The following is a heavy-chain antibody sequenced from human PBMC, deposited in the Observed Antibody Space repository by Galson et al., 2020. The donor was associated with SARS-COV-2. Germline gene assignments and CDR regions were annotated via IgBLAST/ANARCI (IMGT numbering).Heavy chain of an antibody. D-gene: IGHD2-2*03. CDR2: IWYDGSNQ. Sequence: GSLRLSCAASGFTFSSYAMHWVRQAPGKGLEWVAVIWYDGSNQYYADSVKGRFIISRDNSKNTLNLQMNSLRAEDTAVYYCAKGWMYYYYGMDVWGQGTTVTVSS. CDR1: GFTFSSYA. V-gene: IGHV3-33*06. J-gene: IGHJ6*02. CDR3: AKGWMYYYYGMDV.